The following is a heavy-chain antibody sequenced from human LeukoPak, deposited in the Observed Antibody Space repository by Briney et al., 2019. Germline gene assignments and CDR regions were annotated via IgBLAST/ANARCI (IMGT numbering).Heavy chain of an antibody. J-gene: IGHJ4*02. CDR1: GFTFSSYS. CDR2: ISSSSSYI. V-gene: IGHV3-21*04. Sequence: GGSLRLSCAASGFTFSSYSMNWVRQAPGKGLEWVSSISSSSSYIYYADSVKGRFTISRDNSKNTLYLQMNSLRAEDTAVYYCAKVWVVGATCDYWGQGTLVTVSS. CDR3: AKVWVVGATCDY. D-gene: IGHD1-26*01.